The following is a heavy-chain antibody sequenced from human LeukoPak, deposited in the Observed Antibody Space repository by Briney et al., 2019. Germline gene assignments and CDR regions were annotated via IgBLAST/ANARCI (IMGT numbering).Heavy chain of an antibody. CDR1: GASISTNTHY. Sequence: PSETLSLTCIGSGASISTNTHYWGWDRQPPGKGLEWIASIHHTGTPYYNPSLKSRVTISVDTSKNQFSLQFSSVIAADTAVYYCMRHASGEPPRYWGQGTLVTASS. CDR3: MRHASGEPPRY. CDR2: IHHTGTP. V-gene: IGHV4-39*01. D-gene: IGHD7-27*01. J-gene: IGHJ4*02.